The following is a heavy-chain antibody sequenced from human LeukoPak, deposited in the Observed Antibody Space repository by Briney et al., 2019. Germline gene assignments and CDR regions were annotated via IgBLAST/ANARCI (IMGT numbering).Heavy chain of an antibody. CDR3: AREDYYDSSGYYWYFDL. CDR1: GGSISSGSYY. D-gene: IGHD3-22*01. J-gene: IGHJ2*01. Sequence: SQTLCLTCTVSGGSISSGSYYWSWIRQPAGKGLEWIGRIYTSGSTNYNPSLKSRVTISVDTSKNQFSLKLSSVTAADTAVYYCAREDYYDSSGYYWYFDLWGRGTLVTVSS. CDR2: IYTSGST. V-gene: IGHV4-61*02.